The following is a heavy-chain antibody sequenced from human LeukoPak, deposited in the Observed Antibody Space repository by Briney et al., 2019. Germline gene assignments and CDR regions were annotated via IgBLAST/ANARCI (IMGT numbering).Heavy chain of an antibody. V-gene: IGHV1-2*02. CDR3: ARGFVDY. CDR1: GYTFTDYY. CDR2: INPNSGGT. J-gene: IGHJ4*02. Sequence: ASVTVSCKASGYTFTDYYVHWVRQAPGQGLEWMGWINPNSGGTDCAQKFQGRVTMTRDTSINTAYMELSRLTPDDTAVYFCARGFVDYWGQGTLLTVSS. D-gene: IGHD6-6*01.